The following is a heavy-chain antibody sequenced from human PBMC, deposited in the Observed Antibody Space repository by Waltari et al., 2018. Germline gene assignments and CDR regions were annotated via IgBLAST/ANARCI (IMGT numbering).Heavy chain of an antibody. D-gene: IGHD6-13*01. CDR2: IYHSGST. Sequence: QVQLQESGPGLVKPSGTLSLTCAVSGGSISSSNWWGVVRQPPGKGLEWGGEIYHSGSTNYNPSLKSRVTISVDKSKNQFSLKLSSVTAADTAVYYCARTGKVIAAAGRNFDYWGQGTLVTVSS. V-gene: IGHV4-4*02. J-gene: IGHJ4*02. CDR3: ARTGKVIAAAGRNFDY. CDR1: GGSISSSNW.